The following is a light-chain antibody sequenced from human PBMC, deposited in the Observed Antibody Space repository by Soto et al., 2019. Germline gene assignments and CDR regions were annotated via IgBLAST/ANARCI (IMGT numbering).Light chain of an antibody. CDR2: GAS. CDR1: QSISSK. Sequence: EIVMTQSPATLSVSPGEGATLSCRASQSISSKLAWYQQKRGQAPRLLIYGASTRATGVPARFSGSGSGTEFTLSISGRRSEDHAVYYCTHYNDGRWTFGQGTKVDIK. J-gene: IGKJ1*01. V-gene: IGKV3-15*01. CDR3: THYNDGRWT.